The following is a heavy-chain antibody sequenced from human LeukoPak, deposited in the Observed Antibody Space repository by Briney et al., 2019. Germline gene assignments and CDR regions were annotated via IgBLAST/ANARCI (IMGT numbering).Heavy chain of an antibody. V-gene: IGHV3-21*05. CDR3: ARVLDDGY. D-gene: IGHD3-3*01. CDR2: ISSDSNYI. CDR1: GFTFRIYS. J-gene: IGHJ4*02. Sequence: GGSLRLSCVASGFTFRIYSFNWVRQAPGKGLEWVSYISSDSNYIYYADTVKGRFTISRDNVKNSLYLQMNSLRAEDTAVYYCARVLDDGYWGQGTLVTVSS.